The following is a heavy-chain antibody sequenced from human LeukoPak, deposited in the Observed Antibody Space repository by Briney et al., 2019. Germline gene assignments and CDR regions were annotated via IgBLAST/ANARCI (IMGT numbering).Heavy chain of an antibody. Sequence: ASVKVSCKASVYTFTSYDINWLRQATGQGLEWMGWMNPNSGNTGYAQKFQGRVTMTRNTSISTDYMELSSLRSEYTAVYYCARVGGSGSYYYGMDVWGQGTTVTVSS. V-gene: IGHV1-8*01. CDR1: VYTFTSYD. CDR3: ARVGGSGSYYYGMDV. D-gene: IGHD3-10*01. J-gene: IGHJ6*02. CDR2: MNPNSGNT.